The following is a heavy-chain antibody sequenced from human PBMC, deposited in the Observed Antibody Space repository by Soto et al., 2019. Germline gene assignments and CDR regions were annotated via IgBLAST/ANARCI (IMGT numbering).Heavy chain of an antibody. CDR1: GYTFTSYD. CDR3: ARKGKAGMGGATKPWVRDF. D-gene: IGHD1-26*01. Sequence: ASVKVSCKASGYTFTSYDINWVRQATGQGLEWMGWMNPNSGNTGYAQKFQGRVTMTRDTSISTAYMELSRLRSDDTAVYYCARKGKAGMGGATKPWVRDFGGKGTTVPVSS. V-gene: IGHV1-8*01. J-gene: IGHJ6*04. CDR2: MNPNSGNT.